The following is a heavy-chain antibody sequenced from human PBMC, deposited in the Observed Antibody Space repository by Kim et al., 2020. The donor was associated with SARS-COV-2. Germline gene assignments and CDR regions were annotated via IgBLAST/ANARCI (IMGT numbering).Heavy chain of an antibody. CDR1: GFTFSSYA. Sequence: GGSLRLSCVASGFTFSSYAMTWVRQAPGKGLEWVSVISASGDSTYYADSVKGRFTISRDNSKNTLYLQMNSLRDTAVYYCATNWNGDYWGQGNLVTVSS. J-gene: IGHJ4*02. CDR2: ISASGDST. V-gene: IGHV3-23*01. CDR3: ATNWNGDY. D-gene: IGHD1-1*01.